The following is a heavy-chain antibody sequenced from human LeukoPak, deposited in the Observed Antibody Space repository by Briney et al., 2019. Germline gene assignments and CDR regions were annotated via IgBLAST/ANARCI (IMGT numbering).Heavy chain of an antibody. CDR1: GASVSSGSYY. Sequence: SETLSLTCNVSGASVSSGSYYWSWIRQPPGKGLEWIGYIYYSGSTNYNPSLKSRVTISVDTSKNQFSLKLSSVTAADTAVYYCARGGDGYNLDYWGQGTLVTVSS. J-gene: IGHJ4*02. V-gene: IGHV4-61*01. D-gene: IGHD5-24*01. CDR3: ARGGDGYNLDY. CDR2: IYYSGST.